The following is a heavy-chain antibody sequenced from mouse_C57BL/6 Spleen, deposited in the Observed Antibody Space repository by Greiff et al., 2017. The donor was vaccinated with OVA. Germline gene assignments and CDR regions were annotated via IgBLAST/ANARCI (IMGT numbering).Heavy chain of an antibody. J-gene: IGHJ4*01. CDR3: ARKGVYAMDY. V-gene: IGHV5-17*01. CDR1: GFTFSDYG. Sequence: EVQLQESGGGLVKPGGSLRLSCAASGFTFSDYGMHWVRQAPEQGLEWVAYISSGSSTIYYADTVKGRFTIARDNAKNTLFLQMTSLRSEDTAMYYGARKGVYAMDYWGQGTSVTVSS. CDR2: ISSGSSTI.